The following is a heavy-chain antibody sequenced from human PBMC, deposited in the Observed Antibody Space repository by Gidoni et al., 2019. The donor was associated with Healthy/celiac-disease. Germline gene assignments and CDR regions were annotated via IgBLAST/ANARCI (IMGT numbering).Heavy chain of an antibody. CDR3: AKRIAVH. V-gene: IGHV3-23*01. J-gene: IGHJ4*02. CDR1: GFTFSSYA. D-gene: IGHD6-19*01. CDR2: ISGSGGST. Sequence: EVQLLESGGGLVQPGGSLRLSCAASGFTFSSYAMSWVRQATGKGLEGVSGISGSGGSTYYAGSVKGRFTISRDNSKNTLYLQMNSRRAEDTAVYYCAKRIAVHWGQGTLVTVSS.